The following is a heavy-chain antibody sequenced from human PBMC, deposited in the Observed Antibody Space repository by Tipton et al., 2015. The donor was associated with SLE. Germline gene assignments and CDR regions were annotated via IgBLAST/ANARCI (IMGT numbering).Heavy chain of an antibody. Sequence: SLRLSCAASGLNLSGFVVHWVRQASGKGLEWVGHVGTTDFSNATLYTESVRGRFTISRDDSKNAAFLQLNSLKTDDTAVYYCAATTHSGGHSGKYFGLDVWGQGTTVTVSS. CDR2: VGTTDFSNAT. J-gene: IGHJ6*02. D-gene: IGHD4-23*01. CDR1: GLNLSGFV. CDR3: AATTHSGGHSGKYFGLDV. V-gene: IGHV3-73*01.